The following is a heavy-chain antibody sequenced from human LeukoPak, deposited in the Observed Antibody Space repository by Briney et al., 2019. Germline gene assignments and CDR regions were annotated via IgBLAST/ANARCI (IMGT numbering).Heavy chain of an antibody. CDR3: ARGSYYNSGSLDY. D-gene: IGHD3-10*01. J-gene: IGHJ4*02. CDR2: IWYDGSNK. Sequence: PGRSLSLSCAASRFTFSTYGMHWVRQAPGKGLEWVAVIWYDGSNKYYADSVKARFTISRDNSKNTLFLQMNSLRAEDTAVYYCARGSYYNSGSLDYWGQGTLVTVSS. V-gene: IGHV3-33*01. CDR1: RFTFSTYG.